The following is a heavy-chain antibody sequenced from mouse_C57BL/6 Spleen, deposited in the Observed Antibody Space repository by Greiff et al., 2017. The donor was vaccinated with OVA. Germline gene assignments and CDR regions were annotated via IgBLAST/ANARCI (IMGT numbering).Heavy chain of an antibody. CDR1: GYTFTSYW. Sequence: VQLQQPGAGLVRPGSSVKLSCKASGYTFTSYWMHWVKQRPIQGLEWIGNIDPSDSETHYNQKFKDKATLTVDKSSIPASMKLSSLPAEDSAVYYCARRGHYGSSYPYSFDYWGQGTTLTVSS. CDR3: ARRGHYGSSYPYSFDY. D-gene: IGHD1-1*01. CDR2: IDPSDSET. J-gene: IGHJ2*01. V-gene: IGHV1-52*01.